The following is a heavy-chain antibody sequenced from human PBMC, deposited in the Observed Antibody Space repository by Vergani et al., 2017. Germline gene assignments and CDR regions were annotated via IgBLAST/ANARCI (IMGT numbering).Heavy chain of an antibody. J-gene: IGHJ4*02. V-gene: IGHV4-39*01. CDR2: IYYSGLT. Sequence: QLQLQQSGPGLVKPSETLFLTCTVSADSISSGSYYWGWIRQPPGKSLEWIGSIYYSGLTYYNLSLKSRVAISVDTSKNQFSLKVTSVTAADTAVYFCARQRAGSGWSPGDFDDWGQGILVTVSS. CDR3: ARQRAGSGWSPGDFDD. D-gene: IGHD6-19*01. CDR1: ADSISSGSYY.